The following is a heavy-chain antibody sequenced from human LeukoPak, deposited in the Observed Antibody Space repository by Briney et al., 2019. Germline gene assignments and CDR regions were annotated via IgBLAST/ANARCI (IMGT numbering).Heavy chain of an antibody. D-gene: IGHD6-19*01. J-gene: IGHJ3*02. CDR1: RFTFDDYD. CDR3: SKDIKGIAVAEGAFDI. CDR2: IRGEGGRT. V-gene: IGHV3-43*02. Sequence: GGSLSLSCAPSRFTFDDYDMLWVRQAPGKALEWVYHIRGEGGRTYYAVSVEGRFHISRHNSKNSLYLQINSLRTEDTALYYCSKDIKGIAVAEGAFDIWGQGTTVTVSS.